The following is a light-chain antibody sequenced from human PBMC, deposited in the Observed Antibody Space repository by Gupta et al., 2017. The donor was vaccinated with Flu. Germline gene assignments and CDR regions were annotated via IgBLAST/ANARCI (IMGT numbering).Light chain of an antibody. V-gene: IGKV1-5*03. J-gene: IGKJ3*01. Sequence: DIQMTQSPSTLSASVGDRVTITCRASESIGSWLAWYQQKPGKAPKLLIYQASSLETGVPGRFSGRGSGTEFTLTISSLQPDDFASYYCQQFNTYPLTFGHGTTV. CDR3: QQFNTYPLT. CDR1: ESIGSW. CDR2: QAS.